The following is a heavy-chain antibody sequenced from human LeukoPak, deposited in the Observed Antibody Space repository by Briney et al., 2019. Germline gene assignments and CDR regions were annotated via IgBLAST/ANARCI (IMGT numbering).Heavy chain of an antibody. CDR3: ARVLPVPYLLDS. J-gene: IGHJ4*02. Sequence: SETLSLTCDISGHSTTRGYYWAWFRPSPGKGPEWIATFFQSEKSFYNASLESRVIMSLDTSKSQFSLNLTSVTAADTAVYYCARVLPVPYLLDSWGQGTHVTVSS. V-gene: IGHV4-38-2*01. CDR2: FFQSEKS. D-gene: IGHD3-10*02. CDR1: GHSTTRGYY.